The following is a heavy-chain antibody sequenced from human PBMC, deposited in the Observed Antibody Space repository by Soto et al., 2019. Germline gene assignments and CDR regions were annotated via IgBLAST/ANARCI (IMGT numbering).Heavy chain of an antibody. CDR2: IRSKANNYAT. D-gene: IGHD4-4*01. V-gene: IGHV3-73*01. J-gene: IGHJ4*02. CDR1: GFTFSASG. CDR3: TRQYVDDYNSFDS. Sequence: EVQLVESGGGLVQPGGSLKLSCAASGFTFSASGMHWVRQASGKGLEWVGRIRSKANNYATAYAASVKGRFTVSRDDSMNTAYLQMDSLETEDTAVYYCTRQYVDDYNSFDSWGQGTLVTVSS.